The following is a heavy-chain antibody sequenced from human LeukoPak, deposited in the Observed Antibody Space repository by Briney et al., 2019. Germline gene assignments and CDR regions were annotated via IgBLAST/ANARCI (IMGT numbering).Heavy chain of an antibody. V-gene: IGHV4-59*01. J-gene: IGHJ2*01. CDR1: GGSFSGYY. CDR3: ARVPRIAVAGTIYWYFDL. Sequence: SETLSLTCAVYGGSFSGYYWSWIRQPPGKGLEWIGYIYYSGSTNYNPSLKSRVTISVDTSKNQFSLKLSSVTAADTAVYYCARVPRIAVAGTIYWYFDLWGRGTLVTVSS. D-gene: IGHD6-19*01. CDR2: IYYSGST.